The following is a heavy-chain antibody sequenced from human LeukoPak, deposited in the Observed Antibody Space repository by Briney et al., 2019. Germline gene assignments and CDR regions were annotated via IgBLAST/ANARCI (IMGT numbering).Heavy chain of an antibody. CDR3: ARTTQYYYMGV. V-gene: IGHV3-66*02. D-gene: IGHD1-1*01. Sequence: GGSLRLSCAASGFTVSSIYMSWVRQAPGKGLEWVSVIYSGGSTYYADSVKGRFTISRDNSKNTLYLQMNSLRAEDTAVYYCARTTQYYYMGVWGKGTTVTVSS. J-gene: IGHJ6*03. CDR1: GFTVSSIY. CDR2: IYSGGST.